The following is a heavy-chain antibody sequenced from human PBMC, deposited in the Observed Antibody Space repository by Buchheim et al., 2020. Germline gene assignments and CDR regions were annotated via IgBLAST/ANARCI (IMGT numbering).Heavy chain of an antibody. CDR2: FHYSGSA. D-gene: IGHD1-26*01. J-gene: IGHJ4*02. CDR3: ARDIREVGATKYFDY. V-gene: IGHV4-59*01. CDR1: GDSITNYY. Sequence: QMQLQESGPGLVKPSETLSLTCTVSGDSITNYYWSWIRQPPGKGLEWIVYFHYSGSATYNSSFKSRITTSVDTSKTQFSLSLSSVTAADTAVYFCARDIREVGATKYFDYWGQG.